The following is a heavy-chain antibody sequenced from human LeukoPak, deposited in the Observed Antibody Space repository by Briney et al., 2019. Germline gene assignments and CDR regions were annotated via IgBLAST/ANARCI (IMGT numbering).Heavy chain of an antibody. J-gene: IGHJ4*02. CDR2: IYYSGST. Sequence: SETLSLTCTVSGGSISSSSYYWGWIRQPPGKGLEWIGSIYYSGSTYYNPSLKSRVTISVDTSKNQFSLKLSSVTAADTAVYYCARHQGLWFGESYPDYWGQGTLVTVSS. D-gene: IGHD3-10*01. CDR1: GGSISSSSYY. V-gene: IGHV4-39*01. CDR3: ARHQGLWFGESYPDY.